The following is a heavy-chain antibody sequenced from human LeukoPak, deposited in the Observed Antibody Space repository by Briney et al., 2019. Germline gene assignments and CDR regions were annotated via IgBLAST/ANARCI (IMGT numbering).Heavy chain of an antibody. CDR1: GGSISGYY. V-gene: IGHV4-59*01. Sequence: KPSETLSLTCTVSGGSISGYYWSWIRQPPGKGLEWIGYIYYSGSTNYNPSLKSRVTISVDTSKNQFSLKLSSVTAADTAVYFCAREQGHIDYWGQGTLVTVSS. CDR3: AREQGHIDY. J-gene: IGHJ4*02. CDR2: IYYSGST.